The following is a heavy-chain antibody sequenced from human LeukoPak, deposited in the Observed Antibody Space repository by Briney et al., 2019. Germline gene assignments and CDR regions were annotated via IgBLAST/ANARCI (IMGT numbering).Heavy chain of an antibody. D-gene: IGHD6-13*01. V-gene: IGHV4-34*01. Sequence: SETLSLTCAVYGGSFSGYYWSWIRQPPGKGLEWIGEINHSGSTNYNPSLKSRVTISVDTSKNQFSLKLSSVTAADTAVYYCARVVRDSSSWYSTRGPFDYWGQGTLVTVSS. CDR2: INHSGST. CDR1: GGSFSGYY. CDR3: ARVVRDSSSWYSTRGPFDY. J-gene: IGHJ4*02.